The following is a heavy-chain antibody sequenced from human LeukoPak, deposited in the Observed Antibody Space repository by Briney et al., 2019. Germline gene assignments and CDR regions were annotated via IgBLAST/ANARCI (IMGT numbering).Heavy chain of an antibody. V-gene: IGHV4-30-2*01. D-gene: IGHD5-18*01. CDR2: IYHSGST. CDR1: GGSISSGGYS. J-gene: IGHJ4*02. CDR3: ASQFYGYGVAPGPFLDY. Sequence: EASQTLSLTCAVSGGSISSGGYSWSRIRQPPGKGLEWIGYIYHSGSTYYNPSLKSRVTISVDRSKNQFSLKLSSVTAADTAVYYCASQFYGYGVAPGPFLDYWGQGTLVTVSS.